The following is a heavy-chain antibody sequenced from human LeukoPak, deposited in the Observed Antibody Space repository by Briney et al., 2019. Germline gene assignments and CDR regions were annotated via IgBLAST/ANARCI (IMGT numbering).Heavy chain of an antibody. CDR1: GYSFSDYW. D-gene: IGHD6-13*01. CDR2: IYPGDSDT. V-gene: IGHV5-51*01. Sequence: GESLKISCKASGYSFSDYWIGWVRQMPGKGLEWMGIIYPGDSDTRYSPSFQGQVTISADKSISTAYLQWSSLKASDTAMYYCARLTRDSSSWYLLLDIWGQGTMVTVSS. J-gene: IGHJ3*02. CDR3: ARLTRDSSSWYLLLDI.